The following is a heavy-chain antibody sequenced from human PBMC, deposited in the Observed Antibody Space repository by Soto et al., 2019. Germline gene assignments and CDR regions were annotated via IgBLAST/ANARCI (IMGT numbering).Heavy chain of an antibody. D-gene: IGHD1-1*01. CDR1: GLTFSDYG. Sequence: VGSLRLSCVVSGLTFSDYGFHWVRQAPGKGLDWVAAISYDGSFVYYADSVRGRFTISRDNSRNTLDLQMNTLRHEDTAVYYCAKERGRNRNFAMDVWGQGTSVTVSS. CDR3: AKERGRNRNFAMDV. J-gene: IGHJ6*02. V-gene: IGHV3-30*18. CDR2: ISYDGSFV.